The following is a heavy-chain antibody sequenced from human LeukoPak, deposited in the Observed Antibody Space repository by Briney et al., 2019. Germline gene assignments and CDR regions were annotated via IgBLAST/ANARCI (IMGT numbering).Heavy chain of an antibody. CDR3: ARDQRDDSGSYLRLDY. CDR1: GFTFSSYS. D-gene: IGHD1-26*01. V-gene: IGHV3-21*01. Sequence: PGGSLRLSCAASGFTFSSYSMNWVRQAPGKGLEWVSSISSSSSYIYYADSVKGRFTISRDNAKNSLYPQMNSLRAEDTAVYYCARDQRDDSGSYLRLDYWGQGTLVTVSS. CDR2: ISSSSSYI. J-gene: IGHJ4*02.